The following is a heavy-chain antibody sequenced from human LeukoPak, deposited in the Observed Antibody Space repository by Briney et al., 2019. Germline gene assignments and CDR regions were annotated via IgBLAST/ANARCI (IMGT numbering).Heavy chain of an antibody. CDR1: GFTFSSYS. Sequence: GGSPRLSCAASGFTFSSYSMNWVRQAPGKGLEWVSSISSSSSYIYYVDSVKGRFTISRDNAKNSLYLQMNSLRAEDTAVYYCARDLSRRGMDVWGKGTTVTVSS. V-gene: IGHV3-21*01. CDR2: ISSSSSYI. CDR3: ARDLSRRGMDV. J-gene: IGHJ6*04.